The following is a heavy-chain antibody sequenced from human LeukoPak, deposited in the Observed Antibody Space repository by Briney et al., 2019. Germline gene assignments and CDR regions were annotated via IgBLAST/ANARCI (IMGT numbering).Heavy chain of an antibody. V-gene: IGHV1-18*01. CDR2: IRGYNGNT. CDR3: VRIGRFSGSSLDY. Sequence: ASVKLSCKPSGYTFTSYGISCVRQSPGQGLEWMRWIRGYNGNTKYAKKGQGRVTMTTDTCTSTAYMELRSLRSDDTDVYYCVRIGRFSGSSLDYWGQGTLVPVSS. J-gene: IGHJ4*02. D-gene: IGHD1-26*01. CDR1: GYTFTSYG.